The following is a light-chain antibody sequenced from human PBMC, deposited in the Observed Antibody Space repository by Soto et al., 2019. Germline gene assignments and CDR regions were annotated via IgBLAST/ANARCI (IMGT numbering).Light chain of an antibody. CDR1: SSDIGNYNL. CDR2: EGN. Sequence: QSVLTQPASVSGSPGQSITVSCTGTSSDIGNYNLVSWYQQHPGKAPKLIIYEGNKRPSGVSNRFSGSKSGSTASLTISGLQAEDEAVYYCCSYAGRRIFYVFGTGTKVTAL. J-gene: IGLJ1*01. V-gene: IGLV2-23*01. CDR3: CSYAGRRIFYV.